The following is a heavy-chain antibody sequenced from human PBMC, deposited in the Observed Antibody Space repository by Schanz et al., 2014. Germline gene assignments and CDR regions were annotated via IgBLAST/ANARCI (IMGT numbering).Heavy chain of an antibody. J-gene: IGHJ4*02. CDR1: GGTFSTYT. CDR3: ARDQSPYTNSSDVRYFDY. CDR2: IIPVLNIA. V-gene: IGHV1-69*08. D-gene: IGHD6-6*01. Sequence: QVQLVQSGAEVKKPGSSVKVSCKASGGTFSTYTISWMRQAPGQGLEWMGKIIPVLNIATYAQRFQGRVSITADTSTNTAYMELSSLTSEDTAVYYCARDQSPYTNSSDVRYFDYWGQGSLVTVSS.